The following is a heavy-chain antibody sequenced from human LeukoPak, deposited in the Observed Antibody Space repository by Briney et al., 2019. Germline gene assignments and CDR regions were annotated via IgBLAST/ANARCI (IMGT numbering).Heavy chain of an antibody. CDR2: ISSSSSTI. J-gene: IGHJ4*02. CDR1: GFTFSSYS. V-gene: IGHV3-48*01. D-gene: IGHD3-9*01. CDR3: ASNGNILTGYQDY. Sequence: GSLRLSCAASGFTFSSYSMNWVRQAPGKGLEWVSYISSSSSTIYYADSVKGRFTISRDNAKNSLYLQMNSLRAEDTAVYYCASNGNILTGYQDYWGQGTLVTVSS.